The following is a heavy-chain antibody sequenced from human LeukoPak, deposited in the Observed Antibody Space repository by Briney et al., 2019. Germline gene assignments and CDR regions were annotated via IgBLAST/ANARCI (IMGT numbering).Heavy chain of an antibody. CDR2: ISGSGGST. J-gene: IGHJ4*02. D-gene: IGHD3-9*01. CDR3: AKADILTGYPSFDY. CDR1: GFTFSSYA. Sequence: GGSLRLSCAASGFTFSSYAMSWVRQAPGKGLEWVSAISGSGGSTYYADSVKGRFTISRDNSNNTLYLQMNSLRAEDTAVYYCAKADILTGYPSFDYWGQGTLVTVSS. V-gene: IGHV3-23*01.